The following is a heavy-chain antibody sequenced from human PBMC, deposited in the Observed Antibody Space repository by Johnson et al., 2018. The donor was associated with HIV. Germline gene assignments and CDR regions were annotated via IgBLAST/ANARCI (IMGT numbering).Heavy chain of an antibody. CDR3: ARDRGSGAFDI. J-gene: IGHJ3*02. CDR2: ISANGGST. V-gene: IGHV3-64*01. D-gene: IGHD3-10*01. Sequence: VQLLESGGGLVQPGGSLRLSCAASGFTFITYAVHWVRQAPGKGLEYVSGISANGGSTYYANSVKGRFTTSRDNSKNTLYLQMGSLRAEDIAVYYCARDRGSGAFDIWGQGTMVTVSS. CDR1: GFTFITYA.